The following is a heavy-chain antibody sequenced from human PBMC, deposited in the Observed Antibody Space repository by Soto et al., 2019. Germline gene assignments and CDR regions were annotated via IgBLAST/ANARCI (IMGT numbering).Heavy chain of an antibody. CDR1: GFTFSSYG. V-gene: IGHV3-30*18. D-gene: IGHD3-22*01. CDR3: VKEADSSGYYPYYFDY. CDR2: ISYDGSTK. Sequence: RLSCAASGFTFSSYGMHWRRQAPGKGLEWVAVISYDGSTKYYADSVKGRFTISRDNSKNTLYLQMNSLRAEDKTVYYCVKEADSSGYYPYYFDYWGQGTLVTVSS. J-gene: IGHJ4*02.